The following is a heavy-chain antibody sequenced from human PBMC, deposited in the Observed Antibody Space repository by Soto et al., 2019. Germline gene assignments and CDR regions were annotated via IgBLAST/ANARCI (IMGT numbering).Heavy chain of an antibody. CDR3: VRSTTGERCFDF. V-gene: IGHV3-72*01. CDR2: SRNKAARYTI. CDR1: GFTFSDHY. Sequence: EVQLVESGGGLVQPGGSLRLSCAASGFTFSDHYMDWVRLAPEKGLEWVGRSRNKAARYTIEYAASVKGRFTISRDDSKNSVYLQMNSLKTEDTAVYYCVRSTTGERCFDFWGQGALVTVSS. J-gene: IGHJ4*02. D-gene: IGHD1-1*01.